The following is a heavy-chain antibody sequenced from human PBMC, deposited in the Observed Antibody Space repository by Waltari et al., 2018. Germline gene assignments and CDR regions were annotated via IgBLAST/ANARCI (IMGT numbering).Heavy chain of an antibody. CDR2: IRSKAYGGTT. Sequence: EVQLVESGGGLVKPGRSLRLSCTASGFTFGYYAMSWFRQAPGKGLEWVGFIRSKAYGGTTEYAASVKGRFTISRDDSKSIAYLQMNSLKTEDTAVYYCTRAPFDYWGQGTLVTVSS. CDR1: GFTFGYYA. V-gene: IGHV3-49*05. CDR3: TRAPFDY. J-gene: IGHJ4*02.